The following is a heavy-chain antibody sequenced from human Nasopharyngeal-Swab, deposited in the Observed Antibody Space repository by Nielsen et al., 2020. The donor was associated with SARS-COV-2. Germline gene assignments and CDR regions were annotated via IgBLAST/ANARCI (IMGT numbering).Heavy chain of an antibody. J-gene: IGHJ4*02. CDR3: ARDYCSSTSCYDY. D-gene: IGHD2-2*01. Sequence: GGSLRLSCAASGFTFSSYEVNWVRQAPGKGLEWVSYISSSGSTRYYADSVKGRFTISRDNAKNSLYLQMNSLRAEDTAVYYCARDYCSSTSCYDYWGQGTLVTVSS. CDR2: ISSSGSTR. CDR1: GFTFSSYE. V-gene: IGHV3-48*03.